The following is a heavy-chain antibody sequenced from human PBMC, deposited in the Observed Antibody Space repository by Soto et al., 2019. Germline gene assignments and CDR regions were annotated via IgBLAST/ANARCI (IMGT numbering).Heavy chain of an antibody. V-gene: IGHV4-59*12. Sequence: PSETLSLTCTVSGGSISSYYWSWIRQPPGKGLEWIGYFYYSGGTNYNPSLKSRVTISVDTSKNQFSLKLSSVTAADTAMYYCARDLPWRYFDWKDPYVMDVWGQGTTVTVSS. D-gene: IGHD3-9*01. CDR3: ARDLPWRYFDWKDPYVMDV. CDR2: FYYSGGT. J-gene: IGHJ6*02. CDR1: GGSISSYY.